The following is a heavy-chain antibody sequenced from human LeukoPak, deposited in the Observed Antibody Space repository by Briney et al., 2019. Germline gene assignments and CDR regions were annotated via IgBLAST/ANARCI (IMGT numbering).Heavy chain of an antibody. J-gene: IGHJ4*02. CDR3: ARDWTGGYSGYGCFDY. CDR1: GFTFSSYS. D-gene: IGHD5-12*01. V-gene: IGHV3-48*04. Sequence: GGSLRLSCAASGFTFSSYSMNWVRQAPGKGLEWVSYISSSSSTIYYADSVKGRFTISRDNAKNSLYLQMNSLRTEDTAVYYCARDWTGGYSGYGCFDYWGQGTLVTVSS. CDR2: ISSSSSTI.